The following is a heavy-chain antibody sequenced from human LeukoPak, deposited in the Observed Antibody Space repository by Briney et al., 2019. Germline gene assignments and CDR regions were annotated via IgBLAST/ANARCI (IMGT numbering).Heavy chain of an antibody. CDR3: ARGDVDTAMTIDY. CDR1: SGSISSGGYS. D-gene: IGHD5-18*01. V-gene: IGHV4-30-2*01. Sequence: SETLSRNCAVSSGSISSGGYSWSWIRQPPGKSLEWIGYIYHSGSTYYNPSLKSRVTISVDRSTNKFSLKLSSVTAADTAVYYCARGDVDTAMTIDYWGQGTLVTVSS. J-gene: IGHJ4*02. CDR2: IYHSGST.